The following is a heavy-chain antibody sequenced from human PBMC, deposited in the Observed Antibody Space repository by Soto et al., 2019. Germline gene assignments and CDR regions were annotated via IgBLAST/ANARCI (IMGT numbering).Heavy chain of an antibody. CDR2: IYYSGST. D-gene: IGHD3-9*01. V-gene: IGHV4-59*01. J-gene: IGHJ6*02. CDR3: ARAEIFPGRSRRYYYYGMHV. Sequence: PSETLSLTCTVSGGAISSYYWSWIRQPPGKGLEWIGDIYYSGSTNYNPSLKSRVTISVDTSKNQFSLKLSSVTAADTAVYYCARAEIFPGRSRRYYYYGMHVWSQATTVPVSS. CDR1: GGAISSYY.